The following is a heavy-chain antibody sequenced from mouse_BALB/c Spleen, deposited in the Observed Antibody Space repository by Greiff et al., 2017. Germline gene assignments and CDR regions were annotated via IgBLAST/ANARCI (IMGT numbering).Heavy chain of an antibody. V-gene: IGHV1-31*01. J-gene: IGHJ2*01. Sequence: EVQLQQSGPELVKPGASVKISCKASGYSFTGYYMHWVKQSHVKSLEWIGRINPYNGATSYNQNFKDKASLTVDKSSSTAYMELHSLTSEDSAVYYCARQYYGSSWFDYWGQGTTLTVSS. CDR1: GYSFTGYY. CDR3: ARQYYGSSWFDY. D-gene: IGHD1-1*01. CDR2: INPYNGAT.